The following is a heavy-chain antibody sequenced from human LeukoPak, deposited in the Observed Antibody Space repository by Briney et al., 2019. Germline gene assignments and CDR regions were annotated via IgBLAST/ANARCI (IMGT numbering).Heavy chain of an antibody. CDR3: ASSLSGSYHVFDY. Sequence: GEFLKISCKGSGYSFTSYWIGWVRQMPGKGLEWMGIIYPGDSDTRYSPSFQGQVTISADKSISTAYLQWSSLKASDTAMYYCASSLSGSYHVFDYWGQGTLVTVSS. D-gene: IGHD1-26*01. J-gene: IGHJ4*02. CDR2: IYPGDSDT. CDR1: GYSFTSYW. V-gene: IGHV5-51*01.